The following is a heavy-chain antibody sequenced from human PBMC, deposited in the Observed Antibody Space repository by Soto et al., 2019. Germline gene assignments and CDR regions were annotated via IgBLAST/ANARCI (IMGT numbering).Heavy chain of an antibody. J-gene: IGHJ5*02. CDR1: GGSISSYY. Sequence: PSETLSLTWTVSGGSISSYYWSWIRQPPGKGLEWIGYIYYSGSAYYSPSLKSRVTMSVDTSKNQLSLELRSVTAADTAVYYCARLHCNSPNCVPLDPWGQGTLVTVSS. V-gene: IGHV4-59*04. CDR2: IYYSGSA. D-gene: IGHD2-2*01. CDR3: ARLHCNSPNCVPLDP.